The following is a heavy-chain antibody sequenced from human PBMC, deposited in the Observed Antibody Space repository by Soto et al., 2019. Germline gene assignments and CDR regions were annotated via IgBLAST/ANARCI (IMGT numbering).Heavy chain of an antibody. Sequence: QVQLVQSGAEVKKPGSSVKVSCKASGGTFSSYAISWVRQAPGQGLEWMGGIIPIFGTANYAQKFQGRVTITADDSTSTAYMELSSLRSEDTAVYYCARTDYDRSGYYPTPFDYWGQGTLVTVSS. D-gene: IGHD3-22*01. CDR1: GGTFSSYA. CDR3: ARTDYDRSGYYPTPFDY. V-gene: IGHV1-69*01. J-gene: IGHJ4*02. CDR2: IIPIFGTA.